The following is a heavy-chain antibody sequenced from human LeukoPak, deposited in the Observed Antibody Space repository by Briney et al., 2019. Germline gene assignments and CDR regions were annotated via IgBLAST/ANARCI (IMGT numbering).Heavy chain of an antibody. Sequence: GGSLRLSCAASGFTFSNAWMSWVRQAPGKGLEWVGRIKSKTDGGATHYAAPVKGRFTISRDDSKNTLYLQMNSLKTEDTAVYYCTTEAYYYDSGAIKSFDYWGQGALVTVSS. D-gene: IGHD3-22*01. CDR1: GFTFSNAW. CDR3: TTEAYYYDSGAIKSFDY. J-gene: IGHJ4*02. CDR2: IKSKTDGGAT. V-gene: IGHV3-15*01.